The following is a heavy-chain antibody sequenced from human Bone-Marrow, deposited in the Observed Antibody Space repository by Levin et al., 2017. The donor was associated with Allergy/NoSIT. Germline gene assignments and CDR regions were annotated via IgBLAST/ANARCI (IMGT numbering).Heavy chain of an antibody. CDR2: ISSSSSYI. Sequence: GGSLRLSCAASGFTFSSYSMNWVRQAPGKGLEWVSSISSSSSYIYYADSVKGRFTISRDNAKNSLYLQMNSLRAEDTAVYYCARDRSGYDDDAFDIWGQGTMVTVSS. J-gene: IGHJ3*02. D-gene: IGHD5-12*01. V-gene: IGHV3-21*01. CDR3: ARDRSGYDDDAFDI. CDR1: GFTFSSYS.